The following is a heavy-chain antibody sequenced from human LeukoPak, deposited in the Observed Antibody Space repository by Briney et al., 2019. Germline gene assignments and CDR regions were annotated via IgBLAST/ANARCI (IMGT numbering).Heavy chain of an antibody. V-gene: IGHV4-39*07. CDR2: MYNSGST. CDR1: VGSISRSGYY. D-gene: IGHD3-10*01. CDR3: ARVNYYGSGSYYNWFDP. J-gene: IGHJ5*02. Sequence: SGTLSLNCTVSVGSISRSGYYWGWIRQPPGKWLEWMGSMYNSGSTYYNPSLKSRVTISVDTSKNQFSLKLSAVTAADTAVYYCARVNYYGSGSYYNWFDPWGQGTLVTVSS.